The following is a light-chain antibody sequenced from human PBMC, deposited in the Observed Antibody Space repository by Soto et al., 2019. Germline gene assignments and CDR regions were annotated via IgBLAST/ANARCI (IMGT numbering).Light chain of an antibody. V-gene: IGLV2-8*01. CDR2: EVS. Sequence: QSALTQPPSASGSPGQSVTICCAGTSSDVGGYNCVSWYQQHPGKAPKLMIYEVSKRPSGVPDRFSGSKSGNTASLTVSGLQPEDEADYYCTSYAGSNIPVVFGGGTKLTVL. CDR3: TSYAGSNIPVV. CDR1: SSDVGGYNC. J-gene: IGLJ2*01.